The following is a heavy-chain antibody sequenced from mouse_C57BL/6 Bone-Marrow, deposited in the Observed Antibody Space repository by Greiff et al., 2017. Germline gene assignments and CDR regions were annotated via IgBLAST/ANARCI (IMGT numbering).Heavy chain of an antibody. Sequence: EVHLVESGGGLVQSGRSLRLSCATSGFTFSDFYMEWVRQAPGKGLEWIAASRNKANDYTTEYSASVKGRFIVSRDTSQSVLYLQMNAPRAEDTAIYCGARAPMTTADYWGQGTTLTVSS. CDR1: GFTFSDFY. J-gene: IGHJ2*01. V-gene: IGHV7-1*01. CDR2: SRNKANDYTT. D-gene: IGHD1-1*01. CDR3: ARAPMTTADY.